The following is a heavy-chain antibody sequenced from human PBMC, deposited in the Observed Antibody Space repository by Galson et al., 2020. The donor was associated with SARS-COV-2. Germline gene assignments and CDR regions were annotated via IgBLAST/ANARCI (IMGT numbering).Heavy chain of an antibody. CDR2: INPNSAGA. CDR1: GYTFTGYY. Sequence: ASVKVSCKASGYTFTGYYMHWVRQAPGQGLEWMGWINPNSAGANYAQKFQGRVTMTGDTSISTAYMELSSLRSDDTAVYYCARTLVVPTARHYYYGMDVWGQGTTVTVSS. CDR3: ARTLVVPTARHYYYGMDV. J-gene: IGHJ6*02. V-gene: IGHV1-2*02. D-gene: IGHD2-2*01.